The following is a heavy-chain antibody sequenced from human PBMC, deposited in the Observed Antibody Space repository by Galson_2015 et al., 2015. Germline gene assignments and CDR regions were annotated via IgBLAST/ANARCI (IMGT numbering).Heavy chain of an antibody. V-gene: IGHV6-1*01. CDR1: GDSVSSNSAA. D-gene: IGHD1-26*01. J-gene: IGHJ4*02. CDR3: ARMVGGTPEY. CDR2: TYHRSKWHT. Sequence: CAISGDSVSSNSAAWNWIRQSPARGLEWLGRTYHRSKWHTEYAVSVKSRITVNPDTSKNQFSLQLNSLNPEDTAVYYCARMVGGTPEYWSQGTLVTVSS.